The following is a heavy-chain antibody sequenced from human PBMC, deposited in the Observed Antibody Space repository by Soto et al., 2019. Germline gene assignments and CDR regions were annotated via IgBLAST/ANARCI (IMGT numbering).Heavy chain of an antibody. CDR2: ISAYNGNT. Sequence: ASVKVSCKASGYTFTSYGISWVRQAPGQGLEWMGWISAYNGNTNYAQKLQGRVTMTTDTSTSTAYMELRSLRSDDTAVYYCAGVYYYDSSGSYEAFDIWGQGTMVTVS. J-gene: IGHJ3*02. V-gene: IGHV1-18*01. CDR3: AGVYYYDSSGSYEAFDI. CDR1: GYTFTSYG. D-gene: IGHD3-22*01.